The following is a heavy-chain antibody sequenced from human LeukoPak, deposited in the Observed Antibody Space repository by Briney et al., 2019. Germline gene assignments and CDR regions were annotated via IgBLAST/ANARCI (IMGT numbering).Heavy chain of an antibody. CDR1: GFIFTYCN. CDR2: ISSGSDYI. CDR3: ARVDESEGDY. Sequence: GGSLRLSCSASGFIFTYCNMNWVRQAPGKGLEWVASISSGSDYIYYADSVKGRFTISRDNAKNSLYLQMSSLSAEDTAVYFCARVDESEGDYWGQGTLVTVSS. J-gene: IGHJ4*02. V-gene: IGHV3-21*06.